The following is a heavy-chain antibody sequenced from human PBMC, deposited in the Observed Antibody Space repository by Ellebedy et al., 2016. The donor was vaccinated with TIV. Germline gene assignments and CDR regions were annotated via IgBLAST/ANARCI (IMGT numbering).Heavy chain of an antibody. D-gene: IGHD2-15*01. CDR1: GFTFRSYG. V-gene: IGHV3-30*03. Sequence: GESLKISCAASGFTFRSYGMHWVRQAPGKGLEWVALISYDGSNKYCGDSVQGRFPISRDNAQNTLILQLNSLRVEDSAVYYCSRGCSTPDSWGQGTLVIVSS. J-gene: IGHJ4*02. CDR3: SRGCSTPDS. CDR2: ISYDGSNK.